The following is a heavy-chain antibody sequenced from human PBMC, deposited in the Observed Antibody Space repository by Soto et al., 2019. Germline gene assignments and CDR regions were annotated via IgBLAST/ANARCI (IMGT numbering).Heavy chain of an antibody. J-gene: IGHJ4*02. Sequence: SETLSLTCAVYAGTFSGYYWSWILQPPGKGLEWIGEINHSGSTNYNPSLKSRVTISVDTSKNQFSLKLGSVTAADTAVYYCARGGRRYAAAGTKDFDYWGQGTLVTVSS. V-gene: IGHV4-34*01. CDR1: AGTFSGYY. CDR2: INHSGST. D-gene: IGHD6-13*01. CDR3: ARGGRRYAAAGTKDFDY.